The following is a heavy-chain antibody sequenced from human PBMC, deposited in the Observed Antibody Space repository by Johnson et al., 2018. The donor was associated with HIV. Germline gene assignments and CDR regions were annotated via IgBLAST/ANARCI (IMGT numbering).Heavy chain of an antibody. CDR1: RFTFEDHD. Sequence: VQLVESGGGVVRPGGSLRLSCAASRFTFEDHDMSWVRQVPGKGLEYVSAISSNGGSTYYANSVKGRFTISRDNSKNTLYLQMGSLRAEDMAVYYCARDLGGHAFDIWGQGTMVTVSS. V-gene: IGHV3-64*01. J-gene: IGHJ3*02. D-gene: IGHD3-16*01. CDR2: ISSNGGST. CDR3: ARDLGGHAFDI.